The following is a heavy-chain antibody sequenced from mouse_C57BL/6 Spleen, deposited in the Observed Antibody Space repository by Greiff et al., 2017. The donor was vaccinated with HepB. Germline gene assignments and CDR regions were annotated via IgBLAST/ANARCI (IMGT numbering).Heavy chain of an antibody. V-gene: IGHV1-69*01. Sequence: QVQLQQSGAELVMPGASVKLSCKASGYTFTSYWMHWVKQRPGQGLEWIGEIDPSDSYTNYNQKFKGKSTLTVDKSSSTAYMQLSSLTSEDSAVYYCARQNSYAMDYWGQGTSVTVSS. J-gene: IGHJ4*01. CDR2: IDPSDSYT. CDR1: GYTFTSYW. CDR3: ARQNSYAMDY.